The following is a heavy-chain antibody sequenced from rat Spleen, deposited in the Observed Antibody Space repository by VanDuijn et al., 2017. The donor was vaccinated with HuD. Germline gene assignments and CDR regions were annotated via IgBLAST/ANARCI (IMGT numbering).Heavy chain of an antibody. CDR2: ITSGGSNT. J-gene: IGHJ4*01. CDR3: AKGGLSLYVMDA. D-gene: IGHD4-4*01. Sequence: EVQLVESGGGLVQPGRSLKLSCEASGFTFSSFAMAWVRQAPKKGLEWVATITSGGSNTYYPDSVKGRFTISRDNAKSTLYLQMDSLRSEDTATYYCAKGGLSLYVMDAWGQGASVTVSS. V-gene: IGHV5-25*01. CDR1: GFTFSSFA.